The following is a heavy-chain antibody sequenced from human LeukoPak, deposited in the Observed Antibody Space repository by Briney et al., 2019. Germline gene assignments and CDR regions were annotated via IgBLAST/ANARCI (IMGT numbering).Heavy chain of an antibody. V-gene: IGHV4-31*03. CDR2: ISNSGST. J-gene: IGHJ4*02. CDR1: GGSINSGGYY. Sequence: SETLSLTCTVSGGSINSGGYYWSWIRQHPGKGLEWIGYISNSGSTYYHPSLRSRLSISVDTSKNQFSLKLSSVTAADTAVYYCARGPSLTGIAAAGYDYWGQGTLVTVSS. D-gene: IGHD6-13*01. CDR3: ARGPSLTGIAAAGYDY.